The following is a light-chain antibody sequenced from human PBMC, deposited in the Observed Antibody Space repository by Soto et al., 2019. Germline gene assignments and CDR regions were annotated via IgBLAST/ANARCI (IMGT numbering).Light chain of an antibody. CDR3: ETWDRNTRV. CDR2: LEGSGSY. V-gene: IGLV4-60*02. Sequence: QSVLTQSSSASASLGSSVKLTCTLSSGHSSYIIAWHQQQPGKAPRYLMKLEGSGSYNRGSGVPDRFSGSSSGVDRYLPIPNLQFEDGADYNCETWDRNTRVFGGGTKLTVL. CDR1: SGHSSYI. J-gene: IGLJ3*02.